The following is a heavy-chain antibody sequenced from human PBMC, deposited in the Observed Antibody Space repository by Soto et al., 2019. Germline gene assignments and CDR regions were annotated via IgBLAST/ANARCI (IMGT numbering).Heavy chain of an antibody. J-gene: IGHJ6*02. CDR2: IIPIFGTA. V-gene: IGHV1-69*01. CDR3: ARIGYCSGGSCWGYYYGMDV. CDR1: GGTFSSYA. Sequence: QVQLVQSGAEVKKPGSSVKVSCKASGGTFSSYAISWVRQAPRQGLEWMGGIIPIFGTANYAQKFQGRVTYTADEFTSTAYMELSRLRSEDTAVYYCARIGYCSGGSCWGYYYGMDVWGQGTTVTVSS. D-gene: IGHD2-15*01.